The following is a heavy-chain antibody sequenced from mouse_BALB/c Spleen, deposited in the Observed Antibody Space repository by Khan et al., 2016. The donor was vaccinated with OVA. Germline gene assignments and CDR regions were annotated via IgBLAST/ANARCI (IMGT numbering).Heavy chain of an antibody. Sequence: QVQLKQSGPELVKPGASVKISCKASGYTFTDYYINWVKEKPGQGLEWIGWIYPGSGNTKYNEKFKDMATLTGDTSSSTAYMQLSSLTSEDTAVYLWAKGGYYGNSLFDYWGQGTTLTVSS. J-gene: IGHJ2*01. V-gene: IGHV1-84*02. CDR3: AKGGYYGNSLFDY. CDR1: GYTFTDYY. D-gene: IGHD1-1*01. CDR2: IYPGSGNT.